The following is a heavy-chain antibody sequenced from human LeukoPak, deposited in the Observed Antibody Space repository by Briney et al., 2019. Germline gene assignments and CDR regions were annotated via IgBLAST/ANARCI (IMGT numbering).Heavy chain of an antibody. Sequence: ASVKVSCKASGYTFTGYHMHWVRQAPGQGLEWMGRINPNSGGTNYAQKFQGRVTMTKDTSINTAYMELSRLRSDDTAVYYCASEKLYCGGDCYPTPFDYWGQGTLVTVSS. V-gene: IGHV1-2*06. CDR2: INPNSGGT. CDR3: ASEKLYCGGDCYPTPFDY. D-gene: IGHD2-21*02. J-gene: IGHJ4*02. CDR1: GYTFTGYH.